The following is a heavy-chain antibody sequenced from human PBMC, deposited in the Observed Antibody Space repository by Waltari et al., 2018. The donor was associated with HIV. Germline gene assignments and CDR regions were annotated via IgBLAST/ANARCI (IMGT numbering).Heavy chain of an antibody. Sequence: QVQLQESGPGLVKPSETLSLTCSVSGSSISDFYWSWVRQAPVKGLEWIGYINYSGGTKYNPALESRVTITLDTPRNQFSLKLNSLTPADTAIDYCSRGLRATTGGFWGQGTLVTVSS. CDR3: SRGLRATTGGF. J-gene: IGHJ4*02. CDR2: INYSGGT. CDR1: GSSISDFY. D-gene: IGHD2-21*02. V-gene: IGHV4-59*01.